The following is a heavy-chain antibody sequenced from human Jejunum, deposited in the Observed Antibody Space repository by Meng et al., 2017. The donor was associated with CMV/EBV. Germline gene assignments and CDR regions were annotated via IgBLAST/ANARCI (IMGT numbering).Heavy chain of an antibody. CDR2: INYSGNT. J-gene: IGHJ4*02. CDR1: PRTSSSFS. D-gene: IGHD2-2*02. Sequence: PRTSSSFSWGWIRQSPGKGLEWMGHINYSGNTYYSPSLGSRVTMSLDTSRNQFSLRLTSVTAADTAVYYCARGCYTTSCYRGSFDYWGQGNLVTVSS. V-gene: IGHV4-39*07. CDR3: ARGCYTTSCYRGSFDY.